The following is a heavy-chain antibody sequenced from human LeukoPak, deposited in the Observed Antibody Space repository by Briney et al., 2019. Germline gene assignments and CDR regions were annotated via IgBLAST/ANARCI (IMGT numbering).Heavy chain of an antibody. V-gene: IGHV1-2*02. Sequence: SVKVPCKASGYTFTGYYMHWMRQAPGQGLEWMGWINPNSGGTNYAQKFQGRVTMTRDTSISTAYMELSWLRSDDTAVYYCARATNWGFHDSYWGQGTLVTVSS. D-gene: IGHD7-27*01. CDR3: ARATNWGFHDSY. CDR1: GYTFTGYY. J-gene: IGHJ4*02. CDR2: INPNSGGT.